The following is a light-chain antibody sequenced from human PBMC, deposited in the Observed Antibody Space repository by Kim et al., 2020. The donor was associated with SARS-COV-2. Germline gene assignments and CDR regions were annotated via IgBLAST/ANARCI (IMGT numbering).Light chain of an antibody. J-gene: IGKJ1*01. Sequence: DIQMTQSPSSVSASVRDRVTITCRASQDISRWLAWYQQRPGKAPKLLIYAASSLQSGVPSRFGGSGSGTDFTLTISSLQPEDFATYYCQQADSFPPTFGQGTKVDIK. V-gene: IGKV1-12*01. CDR2: AAS. CDR3: QQADSFPPT. CDR1: QDISRW.